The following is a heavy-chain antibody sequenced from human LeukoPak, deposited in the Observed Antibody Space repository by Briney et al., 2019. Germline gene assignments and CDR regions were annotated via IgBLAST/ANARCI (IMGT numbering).Heavy chain of an antibody. J-gene: IGHJ2*01. CDR1: GDSVSSNSVT. CDR2: TYYRSTWYN. V-gene: IGHV6-1*01. CDR3: ARGGDFDL. D-gene: IGHD2-15*01. Sequence: SQTLSLTCAISGDSVSSNSVTWNWIRQSPSRGLEWLGRTYYRSTWYNDYAVSVRGRITVNPDTSKNQFSLHLNSVTPEDTAVYYCARGGDFDLWGRGTLVTVSS.